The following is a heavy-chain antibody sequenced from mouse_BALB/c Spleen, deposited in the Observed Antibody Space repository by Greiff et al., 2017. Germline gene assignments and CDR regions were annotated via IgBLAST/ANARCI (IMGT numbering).Heavy chain of an antibody. CDR2: IYPGSGST. V-gene: IGHV1-55*01. D-gene: IGHD2-4*01. Sequence: VQLQQPGAELVKPGTSVKLSCKASGYNFTSYWINWVKLRPGQGLEWIGDIYPGSGSTNYNEKFKSKATLTVDTSSSTAYMQLSSLASEDSALYYCARSSTMITTFAYWGQGTLVTVSA. CDR3: ARSSTMITTFAY. J-gene: IGHJ3*01. CDR1: GYNFTSYW.